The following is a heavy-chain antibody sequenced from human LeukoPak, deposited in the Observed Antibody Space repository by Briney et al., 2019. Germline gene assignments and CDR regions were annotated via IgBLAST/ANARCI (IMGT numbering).Heavy chain of an antibody. J-gene: IGHJ4*02. CDR3: AKVTVYAPYSLDY. CDR2: ISGSGGST. D-gene: IGHD2-8*01. CDR1: GFTFSSYA. V-gene: IGHV3-23*01. Sequence: GGSLRLSCAASGFTFSSYAMSWVRQAPGKGLEWVSAISGSGGSTYYADSVKGRFTISRDNSKNTLYLQINSLRAEDTAVYYCAKVTVYAPYSLDYWGQGTLVTVSS.